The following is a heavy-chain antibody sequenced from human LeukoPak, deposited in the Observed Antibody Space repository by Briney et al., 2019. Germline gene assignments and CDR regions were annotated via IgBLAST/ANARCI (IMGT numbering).Heavy chain of an antibody. CDR1: GFTFSSYA. V-gene: IGHV3-23*01. Sequence: GGSLRLSCAASGFTFSSYAMSWVRQAPGKGLEWVSAISGSGGSTYYADSVKGRFTISRDNSKNTLYLQMNSLRAEDTAVYYCARDPSVVATAPDAFDIWGQGTMVTVSS. D-gene: IGHD2-21*02. J-gene: IGHJ3*02. CDR3: ARDPSVVATAPDAFDI. CDR2: ISGSGGST.